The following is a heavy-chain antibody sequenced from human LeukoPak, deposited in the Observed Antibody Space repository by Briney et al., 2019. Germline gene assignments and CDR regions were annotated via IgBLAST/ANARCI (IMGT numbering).Heavy chain of an antibody. CDR3: ARTESPRANYYYGMDV. CDR1: GASISSYY. Sequence: KPSETLSLTCTVSGASISSYYWNWIRQPPGEGLEWMGYIYYSGSTDYNPSLKSRATISLDSSKNQFPLRLSSVTAADTAIYYCARTESPRANYYYGMDVWGQGTTVTVCS. J-gene: IGHJ6*02. V-gene: IGHV4-59*13. CDR2: IYYSGST.